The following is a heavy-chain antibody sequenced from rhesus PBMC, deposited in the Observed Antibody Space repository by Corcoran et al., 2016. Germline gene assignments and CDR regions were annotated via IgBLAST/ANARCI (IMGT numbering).Heavy chain of an antibody. CDR3: TRAHGDSYNRFDV. J-gene: IGHJ5-1*01. D-gene: IGHD3-9*01. CDR1: GYSFPHYY. V-gene: IGHV1-180*01. Sequence: QVPLVQSGSDITQPRASVQLSRKTSGYSFPHYYIPWARQAPGQGLEWIGLISPYNSNTGFSRNFQGRVTITTVTSPTTAYLELSGLRSEDTAIYYCTRAHGDSYNRFDVWGAGVVVTVSS. CDR2: ISPYNSNT.